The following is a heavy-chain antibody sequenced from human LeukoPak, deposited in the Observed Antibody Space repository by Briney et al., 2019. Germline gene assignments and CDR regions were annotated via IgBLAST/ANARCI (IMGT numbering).Heavy chain of an antibody. J-gene: IGHJ4*02. CDR2: IHPNIGGR. V-gene: IGHV1-2*02. CDR1: GYTFTDYH. D-gene: IGHD6-19*01. Sequence: ASVKVSCKASGYTFTDYHIHWVRQAPGQGPEWMGWIHPNIGGRNYAQKFEGRVTMSRDTSISTVYMELSSLRSDDTAMYYCARVRVYSSGWNFDYWGQGTLVTVSS. CDR3: ARVRVYSSGWNFDY.